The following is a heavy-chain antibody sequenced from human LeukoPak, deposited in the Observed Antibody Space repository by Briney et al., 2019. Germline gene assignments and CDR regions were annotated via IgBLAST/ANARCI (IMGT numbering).Heavy chain of an antibody. Sequence: GASVKVSCKASGFTFTSSAVQWVRQARGQGLEWIGWIVVGSGNTNYAQKLQERVTITRDMSTSTAYMELSSLRSEDTAVYYCAADGVHSSSSPLFDYWGQGTLVTVSS. V-gene: IGHV1-58*01. CDR1: GFTFTSSA. CDR3: AADGVHSSSSPLFDY. CDR2: IVVGSGNT. D-gene: IGHD6-6*01. J-gene: IGHJ4*02.